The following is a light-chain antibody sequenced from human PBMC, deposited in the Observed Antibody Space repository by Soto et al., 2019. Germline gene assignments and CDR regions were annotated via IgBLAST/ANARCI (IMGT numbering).Light chain of an antibody. V-gene: IGLV2-23*01. J-gene: IGLJ1*01. CDR1: SSDVGSYNL. CDR2: EDR. CDR3: CSYAGSNTYV. Sequence: QSALTQPASVSGSPGQSITISCTGTSSDVGSYNLVSWYQQYPGKAPKVTIYEDRRRPSGVSNRFSGSKSGNTASLTISGLQAEDEADYYCCSYAGSNTYVFGTGTQLTVL.